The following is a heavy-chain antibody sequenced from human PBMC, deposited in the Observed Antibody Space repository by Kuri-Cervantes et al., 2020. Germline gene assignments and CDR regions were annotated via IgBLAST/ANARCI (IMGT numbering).Heavy chain of an antibody. CDR3: ARGPGYCSSTSCPGYGMDV. CDR1: GFTFDDYT. CDR2: ISWDGGST. D-gene: IGHD2-2*01. J-gene: IGHJ6*02. V-gene: IGHV3-43*01. Sequence: GESLKISCAASGFTFDDYTMHWVRQAPGKGLEWVSLISWDGGSTYYADSVKGRFTISRDNSKNTLYLQMNSLRAEDTAVYYCARGPGYCSSTSCPGYGMDVWGQGTTVTVSS.